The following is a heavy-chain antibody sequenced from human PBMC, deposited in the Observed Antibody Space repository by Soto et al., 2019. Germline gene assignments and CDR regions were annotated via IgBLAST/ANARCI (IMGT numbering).Heavy chain of an antibody. CDR3: ARRYGGNLDY. D-gene: IGHD1-26*01. CDR1: GDSISRSSFY. Sequence: SETLSLTCTVSGDSISRSSFYWGWIRQPPGKGLECIGIVYFTGSTNYNPSLKSRVTMSVDTSKNQFSLKLSSVTAADTAVYFCARRYGGNLDYWGQGTLVTVSS. CDR2: VYFTGST. V-gene: IGHV4-39*01. J-gene: IGHJ4*02.